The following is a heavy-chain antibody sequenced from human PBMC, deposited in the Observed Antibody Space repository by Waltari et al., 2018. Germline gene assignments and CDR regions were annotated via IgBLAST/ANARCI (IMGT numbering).Heavy chain of an antibody. CDR2: RRNTGAT. V-gene: IGHV4-59*08. D-gene: IGHD3-9*01. CDR3: ARLPTKYFDSLGWGFFDQ. CDR1: GDFPSDDH. Sequence: HVQLQESGPGLVKPSETLSLTCSVSGDFPSDDHWTWIRQAPGTGLEWIAYRRNTGATKCTPSLESRVTLSADTSKKQFSLRLTSVTAADTAVYFCARLPTKYFDSLGWGFFDQWGQGILVTVSS. J-gene: IGHJ4*02.